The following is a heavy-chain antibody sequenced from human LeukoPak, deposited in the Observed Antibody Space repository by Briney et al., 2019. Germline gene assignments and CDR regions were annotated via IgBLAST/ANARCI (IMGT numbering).Heavy chain of an antibody. Sequence: GGSLRLSCAASGFTFSSYAMHWVRQAPGKGLEWVAVISYNGRNKYYADSVKGRFTISRDNSKNTLYLQMNSLRAEDTAVYYCAYCSSTSCYYYYYMDVWGKGTTVTISS. CDR3: AYCSSTSCYYYYYMDV. CDR1: GFTFSSYA. D-gene: IGHD2-2*01. CDR2: ISYNGRNK. J-gene: IGHJ6*03. V-gene: IGHV3-30-3*02.